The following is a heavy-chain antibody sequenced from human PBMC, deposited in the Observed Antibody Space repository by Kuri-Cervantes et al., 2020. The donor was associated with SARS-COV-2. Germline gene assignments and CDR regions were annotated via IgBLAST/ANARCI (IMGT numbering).Heavy chain of an antibody. CDR2: IRSKAYGGTT. CDR3: ARDGGYCTLTTCYSYWYFDL. J-gene: IGHJ2*01. V-gene: IGHV3-49*04. Sequence: GESLKISCTASGFTFGDYAMSWVRQAPGKGLEWVGFIRSKAYGGTTEYAASVKGRFTISRDDSKSIAYLQMNSLKTEDTAVYYCARDGGYCTLTTCYSYWYFDLWGRGTLVTVSS. CDR1: GFTFGDYA. D-gene: IGHD2-2*01.